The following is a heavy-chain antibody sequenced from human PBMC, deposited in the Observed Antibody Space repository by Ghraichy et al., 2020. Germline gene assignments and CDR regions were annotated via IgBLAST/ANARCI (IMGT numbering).Heavy chain of an antibody. J-gene: IGHJ4*02. CDR1: GFTFSSYA. CDR2: ISGSGGST. Sequence: LSLTCAASGFTFSSYAMSWVRQAPGKGLEWVSAISGSGGSTYYADSVKGRFTISRDNSKNTLYLQMNSLRAEDTAVYYCAKNIAAYDYWGQGTLVTVSS. CDR3: AKNIAAYDY. V-gene: IGHV3-23*01. D-gene: IGHD6-13*01.